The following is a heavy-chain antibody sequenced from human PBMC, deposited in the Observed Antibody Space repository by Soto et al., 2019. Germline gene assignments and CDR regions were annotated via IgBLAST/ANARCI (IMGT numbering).Heavy chain of an antibody. J-gene: IGHJ5*02. CDR3: ARDRLTGYNWFDP. Sequence: QVQLVQSGAEVKKPGASVKVSCKASGYTFTSYAMHWVRQAPGQRLEWMGWINAGNGNTKYSQKFQGRVTITRDTSASTAYMELSSLRSEDTAVYYCARDRLTGYNWFDPWGQGTLVTVSS. CDR2: INAGNGNT. V-gene: IGHV1-3*01. D-gene: IGHD7-27*01. CDR1: GYTFTSYA.